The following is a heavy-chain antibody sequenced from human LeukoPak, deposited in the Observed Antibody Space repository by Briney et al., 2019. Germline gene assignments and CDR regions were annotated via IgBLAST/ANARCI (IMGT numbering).Heavy chain of an antibody. J-gene: IGHJ4*02. CDR2: ISAHNGNT. CDR3: SRDCSSDWCIFDF. Sequence: ASVKVSCKASGYNFTTYGITWVRQAPGQGLEWIGWISAHNGNTNYAQNLQGRVTMTTDTTTTTACMELRSLRSDDTAVYYCSRDCSSDWCIFDFWGQGTLITVSS. CDR1: GYNFTTYG. V-gene: IGHV1-18*04. D-gene: IGHD6-19*01.